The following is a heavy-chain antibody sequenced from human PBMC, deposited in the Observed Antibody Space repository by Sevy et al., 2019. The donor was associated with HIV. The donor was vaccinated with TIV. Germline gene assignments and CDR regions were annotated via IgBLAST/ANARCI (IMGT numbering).Heavy chain of an antibody. J-gene: IGHJ6*03. D-gene: IGHD6-13*01. CDR1: GGSISSSSYY. V-gene: IGHV4-39*01. CDR3: ARPGAAAGGYYYYYMDV. Sequence: SETLSLTCTVSGGSISSSSYYWGWIRQPPGKGLEWIGSIYYSGSTYYNPSPKSRVTISVDTSKNQFSLKLSSVTAADTAVYYCARPGAAAGGYYYYYMDVWGKGTTVTVSS. CDR2: IYYSGST.